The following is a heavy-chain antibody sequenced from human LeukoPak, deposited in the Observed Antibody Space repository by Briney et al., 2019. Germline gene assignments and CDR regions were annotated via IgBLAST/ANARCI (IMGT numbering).Heavy chain of an antibody. Sequence: SETQSLTCAVYGGSFSGYYWSWIRQPPGKGLEWIGEINHSGSTNYNPSLKSRVTISVDTSKNQFSLKLSSVTAADTAVYYCAGAYQLPYYGMDVWGQGTTVTVSS. J-gene: IGHJ6*02. CDR1: GGSFSGYY. V-gene: IGHV4-34*01. CDR3: AGAYQLPYYGMDV. D-gene: IGHD2-2*01. CDR2: INHSGST.